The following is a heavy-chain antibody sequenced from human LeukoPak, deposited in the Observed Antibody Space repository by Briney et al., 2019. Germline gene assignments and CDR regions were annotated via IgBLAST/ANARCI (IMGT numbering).Heavy chain of an antibody. CDR2: IYYSGST. D-gene: IGHD6-19*01. J-gene: IGHJ5*02. V-gene: IGHV4-59*01. CDR3: ARLRGAVAAISESILLDL. CDR1: GGSISSYY. Sequence: NPSETLSLTCTVSGGSISSYYWSWIRQPPGKGLEWIGYIYYSGSTNYNPSLKSRVTISVDTSKNQFSLKLSSVPAADTAVYYCARLRGAVAAISESILLDLWGQRTLVTVSS.